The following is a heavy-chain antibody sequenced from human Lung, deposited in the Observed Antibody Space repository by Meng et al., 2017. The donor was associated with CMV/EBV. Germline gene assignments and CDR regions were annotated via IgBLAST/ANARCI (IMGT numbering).Heavy chain of an antibody. CDR2: ISGSGGST. Sequence: SCKASGYTFTAHYFHWVRQAPGKGLEWVSAISGSGGSTYYADSVKGRFTISRDNSKNTLYLQMNSLRAEDTAVYYCAKSYYDSSGYYYNWGQGTLVTVSS. J-gene: IGHJ4*02. V-gene: IGHV3-23*01. D-gene: IGHD3-22*01. CDR1: GYTFTAHY. CDR3: AKSYYDSSGYYYN.